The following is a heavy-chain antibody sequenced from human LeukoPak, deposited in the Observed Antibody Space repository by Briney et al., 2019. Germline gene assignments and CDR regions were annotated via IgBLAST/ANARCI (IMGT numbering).Heavy chain of an antibody. Sequence: GASVKVSCKASGGTFSSYAISWVRQAPGQGLEWMGGIIPIFGTANYAQKFQGRVMITTDESTSTAYMELSSLRSEDTAVYYCARAMPMVVTLPGKYYFDYWGQGTLVTVSS. CDR3: ARAMPMVVTLPGKYYFDY. CDR2: IIPIFGTA. D-gene: IGHD4-23*01. V-gene: IGHV1-69*05. CDR1: GGTFSSYA. J-gene: IGHJ4*02.